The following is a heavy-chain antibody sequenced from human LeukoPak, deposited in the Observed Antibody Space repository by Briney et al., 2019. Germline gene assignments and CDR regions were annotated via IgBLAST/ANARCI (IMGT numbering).Heavy chain of an antibody. D-gene: IGHD2-2*01. J-gene: IGHJ6*02. CDR1: GGSFGGYY. CDR2: INHSGST. CDR3: AREPDIVVVPAAKDYYYYGMDV. Sequence: SETLSLTCAVYGGSFGGYYWSWIRQPPGKGLEWIGEINHSGSTNYNPSLKSRVTISVDTSKNQFSLKLSSVTAADTAVYYCAREPDIVVVPAAKDYYYYGMDVWGQGTTVTVSS. V-gene: IGHV4-34*01.